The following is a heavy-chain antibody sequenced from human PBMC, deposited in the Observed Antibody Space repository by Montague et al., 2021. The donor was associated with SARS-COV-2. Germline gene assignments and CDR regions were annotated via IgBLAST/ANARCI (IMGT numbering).Heavy chain of an antibody. D-gene: IGHD3-3*01. CDR3: ARKTSRGLTIFGVVTATYCSDY. V-gene: IGHV4-39*01. Sequence: SETLSLTCTVSGGSISSSSYFWGWIRQPPGKGLEWIGSIYYSGSTYYSPSLKSRVTISVDTSKNQFSLKLSSVTAADTAVFYCARKTSRGLTIFGVVTATYCSDYWGQGTLVTVSS. J-gene: IGHJ4*02. CDR1: GGSISSSSYF. CDR2: IYYSGST.